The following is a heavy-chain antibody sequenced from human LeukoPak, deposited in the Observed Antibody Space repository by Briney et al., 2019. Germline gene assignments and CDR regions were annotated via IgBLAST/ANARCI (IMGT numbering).Heavy chain of an antibody. Sequence: PGRSLRLSCAASGFTFSSYGMHWVRQAPGKGLEWVAVIWYDGGNKYYADSVKGRFTISRDNSKNTLYLQMNSLRAEDTAVYYCARSKGLGYCSSTSCHYYYYGMDVWGKGTTVTVSS. J-gene: IGHJ6*04. CDR1: GFTFSSYG. CDR3: ARSKGLGYCSSTSCHYYYYGMDV. V-gene: IGHV3-33*01. CDR2: IWYDGGNK. D-gene: IGHD2-2*01.